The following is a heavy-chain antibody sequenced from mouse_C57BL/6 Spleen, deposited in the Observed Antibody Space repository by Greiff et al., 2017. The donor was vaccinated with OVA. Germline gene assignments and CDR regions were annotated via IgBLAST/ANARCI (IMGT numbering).Heavy chain of an antibody. CDR1: GFTFSSYG. V-gene: IGHV5-6*01. D-gene: IGHD2-3*01. CDR3: ARHGNGYYAPDY. CDR2: ISSGGSYT. J-gene: IGHJ2*01. Sequence: EVKLVESGGDLVKPGGSLKLSCAASGFTFSSYGMSWVRQTPDKRLEWVATISSGGSYTYYPDSVKGRFTISRDNAKNTLYLQMSSLKSEDTAMYYCARHGNGYYAPDYWGQGTTLTVSS.